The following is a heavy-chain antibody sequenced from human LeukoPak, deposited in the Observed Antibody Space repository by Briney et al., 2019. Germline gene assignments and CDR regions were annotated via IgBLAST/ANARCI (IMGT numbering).Heavy chain of an antibody. CDR2: TYYSGST. CDR3: ALDSSGWSDDSFDI. Sequence: PSETLSLTCTVSGASISFYYWSWIRQPPGKGLEWIGYTYYSGSTNYNPSLKSRVTMSIDTSKNHFSLNLNSVTAADTAIYYCALDSSGWSDDSFDIWGQGTMVTVSS. J-gene: IGHJ3*02. CDR1: GASISFYY. V-gene: IGHV4-59*01. D-gene: IGHD6-13*01.